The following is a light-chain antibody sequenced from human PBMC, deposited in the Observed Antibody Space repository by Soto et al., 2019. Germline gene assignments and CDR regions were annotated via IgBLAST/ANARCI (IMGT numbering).Light chain of an antibody. Sequence: EIVLTQSPGTLSLSPGERATLSCRASQSVSSSYLAWYQQKPGQAPRLLIYGASSRATGIPDRFSGSGSGTDFTLTISRLEPEDFAVYYCQQYGSLTWTFGQGTTVDIX. J-gene: IGKJ1*01. CDR3: QQYGSLTWT. CDR2: GAS. V-gene: IGKV3-20*01. CDR1: QSVSSSY.